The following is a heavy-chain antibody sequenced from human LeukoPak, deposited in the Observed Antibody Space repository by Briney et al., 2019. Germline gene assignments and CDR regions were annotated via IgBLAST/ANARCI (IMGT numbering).Heavy chain of an antibody. CDR2: IYYSGST. D-gene: IGHD5-18*01. J-gene: IGHJ3*02. CDR3: ARRVDTAVWDPEADAFDI. V-gene: IGHV4-59*01. Sequence: SETLSLTCTVSGGSISSYYWSWIRQPPGKGLEWIGYIYYSGSTNYNPSLKSRVTISVDTSKNQFSLKLSSVTAADTAVYYCARRVDTAVWDPEADAFDIWGQGTMVTVSS. CDR1: GGSISSYY.